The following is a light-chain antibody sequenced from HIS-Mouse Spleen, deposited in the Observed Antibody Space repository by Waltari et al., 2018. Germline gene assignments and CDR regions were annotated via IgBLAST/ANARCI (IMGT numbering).Light chain of an antibody. Sequence: QSALTQPASVSGSPGQSITISCTGTSSAVGGYTYVTWYHQHPVKAPKLMIYEVSNRPSGVSNRFSGSKSGNTASLTISGLQAEDEADYYCSSYTSSSTLVFGGGTKLTVL. CDR3: SSYTSSSTLV. J-gene: IGLJ3*02. V-gene: IGLV2-14*01. CDR2: EVS. CDR1: SSAVGGYTY.